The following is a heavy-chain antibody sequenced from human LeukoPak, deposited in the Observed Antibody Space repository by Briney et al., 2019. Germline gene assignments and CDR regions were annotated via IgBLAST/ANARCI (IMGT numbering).Heavy chain of an antibody. J-gene: IGHJ3*02. CDR3: ARGKWELLDASDI. CDR1: GFTFSSYA. Sequence: PGRSLRLSCAASGFTFSSYAMHWVRQAPGKGLEWVSYISSSGSTIYYADSVKGRFTISRDNAKNSLYLQMNSLRAEDTAVYYCARGKWELLDASDIWGQGTMVTVSS. V-gene: IGHV3-48*04. D-gene: IGHD1-26*01. CDR2: ISSSGSTI.